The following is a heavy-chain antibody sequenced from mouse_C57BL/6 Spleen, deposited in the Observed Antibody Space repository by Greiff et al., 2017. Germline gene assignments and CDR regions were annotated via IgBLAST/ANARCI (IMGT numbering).Heavy chain of an antibody. CDR1: GYTFTDYY. V-gene: IGHV1-34*01. Sequence: VQLQQSGPELVKPGASVKMSCKASGYTFTDYYMHWVKQSHGQSLEWIGYIYPDNGDTGYNQKFKGKATLTVDKSSSTAYMELRSLTSEDSAVYYCARVGGAQTSWDMDYWGQGTSVTVSS. J-gene: IGHJ4*01. D-gene: IGHD3-2*02. CDR3: ARVGGAQTSWDMDY. CDR2: IYPDNGDT.